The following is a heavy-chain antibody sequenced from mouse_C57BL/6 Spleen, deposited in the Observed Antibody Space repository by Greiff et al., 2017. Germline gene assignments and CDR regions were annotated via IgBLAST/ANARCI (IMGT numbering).Heavy chain of an antibody. V-gene: IGHV3-6*01. D-gene: IGHD2-5*01. Sequence: EVQLVESGPGLVKPSPSLSLTCSVTGYSITSGYYWNWIRQFPGNKLEWMGYISYDGSNNYNPSLKNRISITRDTSKNQFFLKLNSVATEDTATYYCARDGPYYSTLFAYWGQGTLVTVSA. CDR2: ISYDGSN. CDR3: ARDGPYYSTLFAY. J-gene: IGHJ3*01. CDR1: GYSITSGYY.